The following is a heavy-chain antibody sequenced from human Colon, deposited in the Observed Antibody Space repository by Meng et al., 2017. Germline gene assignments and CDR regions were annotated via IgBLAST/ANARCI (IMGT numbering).Heavy chain of an antibody. CDR1: GASISGDNW. D-gene: IGHD2/OR15-2a*01. CDR2: IFHSGTS. CDR3: ARRNSNNWFDP. J-gene: IGHJ5*02. Sequence: QVQLQESGPGRVKPSGTLSLTCAVAGASISGDNWWSWVRQTPGKGLEWLGEIFHSGTSNYNPSLKSRVTISVDKSKNQFSLRLSSVTAADTAVYYCARRNSNNWFDPWGQGILVTVS. V-gene: IGHV4-4*02.